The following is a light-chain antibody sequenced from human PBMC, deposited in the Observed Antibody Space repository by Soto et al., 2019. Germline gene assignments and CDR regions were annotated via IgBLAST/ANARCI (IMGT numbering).Light chain of an antibody. V-gene: IGKV1-5*01. CDR2: DAS. CDR1: QSISSW. J-gene: IGKJ4*01. CDR3: QQYNSYG. Sequence: DIQMTQSPSTLSASVGDSVTITCRASQSISSWLAWYQQKPGKAPKLLIYDASSLESGVPSRFSGSGSGTEFTLTISSLQPDDFATYYCQQYNSYGFGGGTKVEIK.